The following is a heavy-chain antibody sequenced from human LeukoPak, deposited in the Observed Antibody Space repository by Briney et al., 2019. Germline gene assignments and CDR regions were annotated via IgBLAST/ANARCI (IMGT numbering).Heavy chain of an antibody. CDR1: GFTFTDHP. CDR2: IGGDGIA. Sequence: GESLRLSCVASGFTFTDHPMNWVRQAPGKGLEWISYIGGDGIAFYADSVKGRFTASKDDARKSMYLQMNSLRAEDTAVYYCAKVPGSSITRYFYFDYWGQGTLVPVSS. J-gene: IGHJ4*02. V-gene: IGHV3-69-1*01. D-gene: IGHD6-13*01. CDR3: AKVPGSSITRYFYFDY.